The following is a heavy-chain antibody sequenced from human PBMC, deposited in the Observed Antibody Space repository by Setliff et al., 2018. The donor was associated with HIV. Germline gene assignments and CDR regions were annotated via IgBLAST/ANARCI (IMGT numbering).Heavy chain of an antibody. J-gene: IGHJ4*02. Sequence: PGGSLRLSCAASGFSSSDYSMNWVRQAPGKGLVWVSHIKSDGSVIQYADSVKGRFTISRDNAKNTLYLQMNSLRVEDTAVYYCAADRIVLGDYWGQGTLVTVSS. V-gene: IGHV3-74*01. D-gene: IGHD2-15*01. CDR2: IKSDGSVI. CDR1: GFSSSDYS. CDR3: AADRIVLGDY.